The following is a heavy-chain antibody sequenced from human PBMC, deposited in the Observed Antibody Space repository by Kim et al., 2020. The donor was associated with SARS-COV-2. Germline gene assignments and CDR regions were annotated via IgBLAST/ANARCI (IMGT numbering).Heavy chain of an antibody. V-gene: IGHV4-59*13. CDR2: IYYSGST. CDR1: GGSISSYY. D-gene: IGHD2-21*01. J-gene: IGHJ5*02. CDR3: ARVYSKRPGWFDP. Sequence: SETLSLTCTVSGGSISSYYWSWIRQPPGKGLEWIGYIYYSGSTNYNPSLKSRVTISVDTSKNQFSLKLSSVTAADTAVYYCARVYSKRPGWFDPWGQGTLVTVSS.